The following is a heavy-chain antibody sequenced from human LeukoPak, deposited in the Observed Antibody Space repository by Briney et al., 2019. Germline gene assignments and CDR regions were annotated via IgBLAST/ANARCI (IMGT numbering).Heavy chain of an antibody. CDR1: GFSFRSYA. D-gene: IGHD2-21*01. CDR3: AKEEGTNCGGDCYYYMDV. V-gene: IGHV3-23*01. Sequence: GGSLRLSCAASGFSFRSYAMSWVRQAPGEGLEWVLAVSRSGDDTYYADSVRGRFTVFRDNSRNTLYLHMSSLRAEDTAVYYCAKEEGTNCGGDCYYYMDVWGKGTTVTVSS. CDR2: VSRSGDDT. J-gene: IGHJ6*03.